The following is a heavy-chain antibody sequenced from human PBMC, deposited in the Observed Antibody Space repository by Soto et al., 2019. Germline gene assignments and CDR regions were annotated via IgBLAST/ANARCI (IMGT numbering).Heavy chain of an antibody. CDR1: GGSFSGYY. V-gene: IGHV4-34*01. J-gene: IGHJ4*02. D-gene: IGHD5-18*01. Sequence: QVQLQQWGAGLLKPSETLSLTCAVYGGSFSGYYWSWIRQPPGKGLEWIGEINHSGSTNYNPSLKSRVTISVDTSKNQFSLKLSSVTAADTAVYYCARGGGVGYSDFDHWGQGTLVTVSS. CDR2: INHSGST. CDR3: ARGGGVGYSDFDH.